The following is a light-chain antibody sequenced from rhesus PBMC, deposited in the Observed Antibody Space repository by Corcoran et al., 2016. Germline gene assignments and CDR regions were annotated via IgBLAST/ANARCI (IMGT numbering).Light chain of an antibody. Sequence: DIQMTQSPSSLSASVGDRVTITCRASQGIRSYVNWYQQKPGKAPQPLVYCANGLESGVPSRVSGSGSGTEFTRTISSLQPEDIATYYCLQDSTTPYSFGQGTRVEIK. CDR3: LQDSTTPYS. CDR2: CAN. V-gene: IGKV1-32*01. J-gene: IGKJ2*01. CDR1: QGIRSY.